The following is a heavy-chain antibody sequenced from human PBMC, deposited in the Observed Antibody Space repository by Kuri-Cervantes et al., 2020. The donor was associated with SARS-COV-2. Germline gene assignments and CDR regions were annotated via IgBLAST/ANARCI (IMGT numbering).Heavy chain of an antibody. V-gene: IGHV3-30*18. D-gene: IGHD4-17*01. CDR2: ISYDGSNK. J-gene: IGHJ6*02. Sequence: GESLKISCAASGFTFSSYGMHWVRQAPGKGLEWVAVISYDGSNKYYADSVKGRFTISRDNSKNTLYLQMNSLRAEDTAVYYCAKDMDYGEWMTASNYYYGMDVWGQGTTVTVSS. CDR1: GFTFSSYG. CDR3: AKDMDYGEWMTASNYYYGMDV.